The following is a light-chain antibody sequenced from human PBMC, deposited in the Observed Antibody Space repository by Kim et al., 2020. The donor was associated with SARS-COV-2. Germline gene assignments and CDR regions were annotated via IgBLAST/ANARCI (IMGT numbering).Light chain of an antibody. CDR3: ASWDDNLNGVV. CDR1: SSNIGSNY. J-gene: IGLJ2*01. V-gene: IGLV1-44*01. CDR2: TDN. Sequence: QSVVTQPPSATGTPGQRVTISCSGSSSNIGSNYVNWYQQVPGTAPKLVISTDNLRPSGVPDRFSASKSGTSASLAINGLLSEDEAAYYCASWDDNLNGVVFGGGTQLTVL.